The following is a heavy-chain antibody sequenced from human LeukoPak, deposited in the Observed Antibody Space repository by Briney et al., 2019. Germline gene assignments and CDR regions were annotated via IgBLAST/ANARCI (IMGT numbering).Heavy chain of an antibody. D-gene: IGHD6-13*01. J-gene: IGHJ4*02. V-gene: IGHV4-59*08. CDR3: ARHMYSTSPYFDY. Sequence: SETLSLTCTVSGGSISSYYWSWIRQPPGKGLEWNGYIFYSGSTNYNPSLKSRVTISVDTSKNQFSLKLSSVTAADTAVYYCARHMYSTSPYFDYWAQGTLVTVSS. CDR1: GGSISSYY. CDR2: IFYSGST.